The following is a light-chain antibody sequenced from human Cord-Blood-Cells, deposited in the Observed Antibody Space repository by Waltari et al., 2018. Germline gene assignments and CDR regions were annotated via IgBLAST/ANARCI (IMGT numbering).Light chain of an antibody. J-gene: IGKJ4*01. CDR1: QSVSSY. CDR2: DAS. V-gene: IGKV3-11*01. Sequence: EIVLTQSPATLSLSPRERASLYCRASQSVSSYLAWYQQKPGQAPRLLIYDASNRATGIPARFSGSGSGTDFTLTISSLEPEDFAVYYCQQRSNWPPRVTFGGGTKVEIK. CDR3: QQRSNWPPRVT.